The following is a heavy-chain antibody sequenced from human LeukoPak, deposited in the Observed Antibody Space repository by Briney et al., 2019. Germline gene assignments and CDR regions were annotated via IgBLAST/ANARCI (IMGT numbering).Heavy chain of an antibody. CDR3: ARVVGAIDY. J-gene: IGHJ4*02. V-gene: IGHV4-34*01. D-gene: IGHD1-26*01. Sequence: PSETLSLTCAVYGGSFSGYYWSWIRQPPGKGLEWIGEINHSGSTNYNPSLKSRVTISVDTSKDQFSLKLSSVTAADTAVYYCARVVGAIDYWGQGTLVTVSS. CDR2: INHSGST. CDR1: GGSFSGYY.